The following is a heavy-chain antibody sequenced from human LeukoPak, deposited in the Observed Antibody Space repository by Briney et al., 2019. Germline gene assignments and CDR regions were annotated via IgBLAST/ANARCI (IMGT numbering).Heavy chain of an antibody. V-gene: IGHV4-38-2*02. D-gene: IGHD6-13*01. CDR2: IYHSGST. CDR3: ARDYYIAAGYYYYYYMDV. Sequence: SETLSLTCTVSGYSISSGYYWGWIRQPPGKGLEWIGSIYHSGSTYYNPSLKSRVTISVDTSKNQFSLKLSSVTAADTAVYYCARDYYIAAGYYYYYYMDVWGKGTTVTVSS. J-gene: IGHJ6*03. CDR1: GYSISSGYY.